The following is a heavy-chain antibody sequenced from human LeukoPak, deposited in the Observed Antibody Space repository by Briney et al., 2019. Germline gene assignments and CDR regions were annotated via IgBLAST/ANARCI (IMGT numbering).Heavy chain of an antibody. V-gene: IGHV3-48*04. J-gene: IGHJ6*03. CDR3: ARSGYYDSSGYYPYYYYYYMDV. CDR2: ISSSGSTI. D-gene: IGHD3-22*01. CDR1: GFTFSSYS. Sequence: GGSLRLSCAASGFTFSSYSMNWVRQAPGKGLEWVSYISSSGSTIYYADSVKGRFTISRDNAKNSLYLQMNSLRAEDTAVYYCARSGYYDSSGYYPYYYYYYMDVWGKGTTVTVSS.